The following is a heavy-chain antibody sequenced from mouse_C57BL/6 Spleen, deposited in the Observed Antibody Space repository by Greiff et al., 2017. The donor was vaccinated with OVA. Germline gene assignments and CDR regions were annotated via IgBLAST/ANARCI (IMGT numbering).Heavy chain of an antibody. D-gene: IGHD1-1*01. J-gene: IGHJ2*01. CDR1: GYAFSSSW. CDR3: ARRITTVVAYYFDY. Sequence: QVQLQQSGPELVKPGASVTISCKASGYAFSSSWMNWVKQRPGKGLEWIGRIYPGDGDTNYNGKFKGKATLTADKSSSTAYMQLSSLTSEDSAVYFCARRITTVVAYYFDYWGQGTTLTVSS. CDR2: IYPGDGDT. V-gene: IGHV1-82*01.